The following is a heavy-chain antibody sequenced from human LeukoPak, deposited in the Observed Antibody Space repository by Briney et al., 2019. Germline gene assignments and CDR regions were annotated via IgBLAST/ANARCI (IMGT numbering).Heavy chain of an antibody. V-gene: IGHV4-34*01. Sequence: SETLSLTCAVYGESFSGYYWSWIRQPPGKGLEWIGEINHSGSTNYNPSLKSRVTISVDTSKNQFSLKLSSVTAADTAVYYCARVAKPQWLGLSPFDYWGQGTLVTVSS. J-gene: IGHJ4*02. D-gene: IGHD6-19*01. CDR3: ARVAKPQWLGLSPFDY. CDR2: INHSGST. CDR1: GESFSGYY.